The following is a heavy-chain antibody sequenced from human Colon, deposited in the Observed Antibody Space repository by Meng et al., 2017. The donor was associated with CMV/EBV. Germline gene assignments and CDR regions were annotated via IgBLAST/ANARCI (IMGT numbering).Heavy chain of an antibody. D-gene: IGHD2-21*01. V-gene: IGHV3-30*02. CDR2: IRSDGTKT. Sequence: GESLKISCAASGFTFSTYGMHWVRQAPGKGLEWVAYIRSDGTKTYYADSVKGRFTSSRDNSKNTLYLQMNSVRAEDTAVYYCAKGLSYYTDPNFDAFDIWGQGTVVTVS. CDR3: AKGLSYYTDPNFDAFDI. J-gene: IGHJ3*02. CDR1: GFTFSTYG.